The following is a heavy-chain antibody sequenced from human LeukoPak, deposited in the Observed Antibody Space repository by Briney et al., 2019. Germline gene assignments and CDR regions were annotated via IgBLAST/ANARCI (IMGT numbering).Heavy chain of an antibody. CDR3: ARASSEPVISGYMDV. Sequence: SETLSLTCAVYGGSLRGYYWSWVRQAPGKGLEWIGEINQSGSTRYNPSLKSRITILVDASNNQFSLKVRFVTAADTAIYYCARASSEPVISGYMDVWGRGTTVTVSS. CDR1: GGSLRGYY. V-gene: IGHV4-34*01. CDR2: INQSGST. J-gene: IGHJ6*03. D-gene: IGHD1-26*01.